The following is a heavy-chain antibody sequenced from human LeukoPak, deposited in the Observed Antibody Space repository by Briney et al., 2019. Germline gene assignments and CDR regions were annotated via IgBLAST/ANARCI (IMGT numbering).Heavy chain of an antibody. D-gene: IGHD5-12*01. J-gene: IGHJ4*02. CDR2: IYYSGST. V-gene: IGHV4-61*01. CDR1: GGSVSSGSYY. Sequence: SETLSLTSTVSGGSVSSGSYYRSWIRQPPGKGLEWIGYIYYSGSTNYNPSLKSRVTISVDTSKNQFSLKLSSVTAADTAVYYCARETDSGYEDWGQGTLVTVSS. CDR3: ARETDSGYED.